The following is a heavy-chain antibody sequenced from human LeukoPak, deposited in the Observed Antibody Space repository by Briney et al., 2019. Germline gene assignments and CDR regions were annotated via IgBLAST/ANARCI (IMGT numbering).Heavy chain of an antibody. CDR2: IYSSGST. CDR1: GGSINSYY. Sequence: PSETLSLTCSVSGGSINSYYWSWIRQPAGKGLEWIGRIYSSGSTNYNPSLKSRVTMSVDTSKNQFSLKLSPVTAADTAVYYCARYGSTVFDIWGRGTMVTVSS. J-gene: IGHJ3*02. D-gene: IGHD2-2*03. CDR3: ARYGSTVFDI. V-gene: IGHV4-4*07.